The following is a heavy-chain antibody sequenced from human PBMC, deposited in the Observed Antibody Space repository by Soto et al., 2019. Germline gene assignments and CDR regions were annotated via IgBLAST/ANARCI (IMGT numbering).Heavy chain of an antibody. Sequence: KQSQTLSLTCAISGDTVSSNSAAWNWIRQSPSRGLEWLGRTYYRSKWYNDYAVSVKSRIIINPDTSKNQFSLQLNSVTPEDTAVYYCARDSMVRGVSGGMDVWGQGTTVTVSS. D-gene: IGHD3-10*01. CDR2: TYYRSKWYN. V-gene: IGHV6-1*01. CDR3: ARDSMVRGVSGGMDV. J-gene: IGHJ6*02. CDR1: GDTVSSNSAA.